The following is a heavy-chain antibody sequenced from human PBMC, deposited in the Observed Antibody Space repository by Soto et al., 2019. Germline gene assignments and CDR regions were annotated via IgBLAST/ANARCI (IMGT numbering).Heavy chain of an antibody. V-gene: IGHV4-4*02. Sequence: SETLSLTCAVSGGSISSSNWWSWVRQPPGKGLEWIGEIYHSGSTNYNPSLKSRVTISVDKSKNQFSLKLSSVTAADTAVYYCASTVVRYFDWFDYWGQGTLVTVSS. J-gene: IGHJ4*02. CDR3: ASTVVRYFDWFDY. CDR1: GGSISSSNW. CDR2: IYHSGST. D-gene: IGHD3-9*01.